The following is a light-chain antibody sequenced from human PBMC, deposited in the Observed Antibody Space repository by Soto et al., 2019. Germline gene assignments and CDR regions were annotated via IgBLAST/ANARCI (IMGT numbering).Light chain of an antibody. CDR2: VGTGGIVG. Sequence: QLVLTQPPSASASRGASVTLTCTLSSGYSNYKVDWYQQRPGKGPRFVMRVGTGGIVGSKGDGIPDRFSVLGSGLNRYLTIKNIQEEDESDYHCGADHGSGSNFVYVFGTGTKLTVL. CDR1: SGYSNYK. J-gene: IGLJ1*01. V-gene: IGLV9-49*01. CDR3: GADHGSGSNFVYV.